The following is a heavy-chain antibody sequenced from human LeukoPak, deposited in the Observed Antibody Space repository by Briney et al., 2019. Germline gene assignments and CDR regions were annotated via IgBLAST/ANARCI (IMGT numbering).Heavy chain of an antibody. CDR3: ATITGSIFERGWFDP. Sequence: PLASVKVSCKASGGTFSSYAISWVRQAPGQGLEWMGGIIPIFGTANYAQKFQGRVTMTEDTSTDTAYMELSSLRSEDTAVYYCATITGSIFERGWFDPWGQGTLVTVSS. D-gene: IGHD1-1*01. V-gene: IGHV1-69*06. CDR1: GGTFSSYA. J-gene: IGHJ5*02. CDR2: IIPIFGTA.